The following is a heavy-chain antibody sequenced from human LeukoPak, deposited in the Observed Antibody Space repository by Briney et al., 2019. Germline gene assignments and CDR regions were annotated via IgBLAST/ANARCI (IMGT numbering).Heavy chain of an antibody. Sequence: GASVKVSCKASGYTFTSYYMHWVRQAPGQGLEWMGIINPSGGSTSYAQKFQGRVTMTRDTSTSTVYMELSSLRSEDTAVYYCARDASSYDSSGYYYYYGMDVWGQGTTVTVSS. V-gene: IGHV1-46*01. D-gene: IGHD3-22*01. CDR2: INPSGGST. CDR3: ARDASSYDSSGYYYYYGMDV. J-gene: IGHJ6*02. CDR1: GYTFTSYY.